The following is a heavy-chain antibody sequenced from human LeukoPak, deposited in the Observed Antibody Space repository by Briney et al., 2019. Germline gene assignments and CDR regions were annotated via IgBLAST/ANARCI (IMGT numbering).Heavy chain of an antibody. D-gene: IGHD3-22*01. J-gene: IGHJ4*02. CDR3: ARNLYYYDSSGYYYY. CDR1: GLTFSSYA. CDR2: ISYDGSNK. Sequence: GGSLRLSCAASGLTFSSYAMHWVRQAPGKGLEWVAVISYDGSNKYYAGSVKGRFTISRDNSKNTLYLQMNSLRAEDTAVYYCARNLYYYDSSGYYYYWGQGTLVTVSS. V-gene: IGHV3-30*14.